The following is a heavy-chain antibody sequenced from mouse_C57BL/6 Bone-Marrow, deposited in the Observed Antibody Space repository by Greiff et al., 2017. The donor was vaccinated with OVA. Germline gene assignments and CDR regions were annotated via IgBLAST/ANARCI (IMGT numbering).Heavy chain of an antibody. Sequence: QVQLQQSGAELVRPGASVTLSCKASGYTFTDYEMHWVKQTPVHGLEWIGAIDPETGGTAYNQKFKGKAILTADKSSSTAYMELRSLTSEDSAVYYCTEGYGNFVYWYFDVWGTGTTVTVSS. V-gene: IGHV1-15*01. J-gene: IGHJ1*03. CDR3: TEGYGNFVYWYFDV. CDR2: IDPETGGT. CDR1: GYTFTDYE. D-gene: IGHD2-10*02.